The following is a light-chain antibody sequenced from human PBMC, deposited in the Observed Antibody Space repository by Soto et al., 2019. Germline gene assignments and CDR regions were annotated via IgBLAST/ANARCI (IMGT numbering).Light chain of an antibody. CDR2: EVS. CDR1: SSDVGGYNY. J-gene: IGLJ3*02. V-gene: IGLV2-8*01. Sequence: QSALTQPPSASGSPGQSVTISCTGTSSDVGGYNYVSWYQQHPGKAPKLMIYEVSQRPSGVPDRFSGSKSGNTASLTVSGLQADDEADYYCSSYAGTHNWVFGGGTKLTVL. CDR3: SSYAGTHNWV.